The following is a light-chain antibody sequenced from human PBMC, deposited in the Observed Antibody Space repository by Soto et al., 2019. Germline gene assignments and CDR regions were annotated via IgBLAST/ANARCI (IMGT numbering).Light chain of an antibody. Sequence: QSALTQPASVSGSPGQSITISCTGTSAAIDDYNYVSWYQQHPGKAPKLIIFEVTKRPSGVSNRFSGSKSGNTASLTISGLQAEDEADYYCHSYSGSRTLVIFGGGTKVTVL. CDR2: EVT. V-gene: IGLV2-14*01. CDR3: HSYSGSRTLVI. CDR1: SAAIDDYNY. J-gene: IGLJ2*01.